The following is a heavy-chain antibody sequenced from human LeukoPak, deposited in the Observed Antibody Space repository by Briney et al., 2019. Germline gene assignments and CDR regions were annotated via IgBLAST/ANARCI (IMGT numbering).Heavy chain of an antibody. CDR1: GGTFSSYA. D-gene: IGHD6-13*01. CDR3: AREFPNSGYSSSWYDY. Sequence: ASVKVSCKASGGTFSSYAISWVRQAPGQGLEWMGRIIPILGIANYAQKFQGRVTITADKSTSTAYMELSSLRSEDTAVYYCAREFPNSGYSSSWYDYWGQGTLVTVSS. J-gene: IGHJ4*02. CDR2: IIPILGIA. V-gene: IGHV1-69*04.